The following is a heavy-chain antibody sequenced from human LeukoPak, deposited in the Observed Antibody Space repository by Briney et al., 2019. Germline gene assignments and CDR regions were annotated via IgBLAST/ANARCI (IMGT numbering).Heavy chain of an antibody. CDR3: ASGIQLWLGEY. CDR1: GFTFSSYS. D-gene: IGHD5-18*01. CDR2: ISSSSSYT. Sequence: GGSLRLSCAASGFTFSSYSMYWVRQAPGKGLERVSPISSSSSYTYYAESVKGRFTISRDNAKNTLYLQMNNLRAEDTAMYYCASGIQLWLGEYWGQGTLVTVS. J-gene: IGHJ4*02. V-gene: IGHV3-21*01.